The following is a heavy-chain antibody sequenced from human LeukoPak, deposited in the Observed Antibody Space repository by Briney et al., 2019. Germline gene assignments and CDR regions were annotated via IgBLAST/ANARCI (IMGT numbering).Heavy chain of an antibody. CDR2: IIPIFGTA. CDR1: GGTFSIYA. CDR3: AGGGYGDYADY. D-gene: IGHD4-17*01. J-gene: IGHJ4*02. V-gene: IGHV1-69*05. Sequence: SVKVSCKASGGTFSIYAISWVRQAPGQGLEWMGRIIPIFGTANYAQKFQGRVTITTDESTSTAYMELSSLRSEDTAVYYCAGGGYGDYADYWGQGTLVTVSS.